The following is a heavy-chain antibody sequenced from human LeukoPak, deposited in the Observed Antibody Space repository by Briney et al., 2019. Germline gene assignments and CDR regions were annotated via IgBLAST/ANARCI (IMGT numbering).Heavy chain of an antibody. CDR1: GFTFSTYW. D-gene: IGHD4-23*01. CDR2: INQWRDTE. J-gene: IGHJ4*02. Sequence: GGSLRLSCAASGFTFSTYWMSWVRQAPGKGLEWVANINQWRDTEYYVDSVKGRFTISRDNARNSLYLQMNSLRADDTGIYYCAREQRWSFDSWGQGTLVTVSS. V-gene: IGHV3-7*01. CDR3: AREQRWSFDS.